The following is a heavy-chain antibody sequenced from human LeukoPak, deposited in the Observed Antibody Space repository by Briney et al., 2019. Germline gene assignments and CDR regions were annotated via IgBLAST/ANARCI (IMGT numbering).Heavy chain of an antibody. J-gene: IGHJ6*02. V-gene: IGHV1-46*01. CDR3: ARVRIGQQLDKYYYYAMDV. D-gene: IGHD6-13*01. Sequence: ASVKVSCKASGYTFTSYYMHWVRQAPGQGLEWMGIINPSGGSTSYAQKFQGRVTMTRDTSTSTVYMELSSLGSEDTAVYYCARVRIGQQLDKYYYYAMDVWGQGTTVTVSS. CDR1: GYTFTSYY. CDR2: INPSGGST.